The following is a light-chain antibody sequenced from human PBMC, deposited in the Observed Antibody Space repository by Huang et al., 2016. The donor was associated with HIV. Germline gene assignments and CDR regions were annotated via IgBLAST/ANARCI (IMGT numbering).Light chain of an antibody. Sequence: DIVMTQTPLSLSVTPGQPASMACKSSQSLLHSDGKTCLYWYMQKPGQSPQLLIYEVSSRFSGEPDRVSGDGSGSDFTLKISRVEAEDVGVYYCMQGIHYWTFGQGTKVEI. CDR1: QSLLHSDGKTC. CDR2: EVS. J-gene: IGKJ1*01. V-gene: IGKV2-29*02. CDR3: MQGIHYWT.